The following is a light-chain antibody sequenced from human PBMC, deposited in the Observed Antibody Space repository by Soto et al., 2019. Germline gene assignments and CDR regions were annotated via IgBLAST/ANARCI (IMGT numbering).Light chain of an antibody. CDR3: QQYNSYPLP. CDR1: QSSSTW. V-gene: IGKV1-5*03. Sequence: DIQMTQSPSTLSASVGDRVTITCRASQSSSTWLAWYQQKPGKAPKLLIYKASSLESGVPSGLSGSASGTEFTFTISSLQPDYCASYYCQQYNSYPLPFGGGTKRETK. J-gene: IGKJ4*01. CDR2: KAS.